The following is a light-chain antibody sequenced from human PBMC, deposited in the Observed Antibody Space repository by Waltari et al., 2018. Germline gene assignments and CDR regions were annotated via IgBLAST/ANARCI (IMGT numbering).Light chain of an antibody. CDR1: QSVLYSSNNKNY. Sequence: DIVMTQSPDSLAVSLGERATINCKSSQSVLYSSNNKNYLAWYQQKPGQPPKLLIYWASTRESRVPDRFSGSGSGTDFTLTISSLQAEDVAVYYCQQYFIAPLTFGPGTKVDIK. CDR2: WAS. J-gene: IGKJ3*01. V-gene: IGKV4-1*01. CDR3: QQYFIAPLT.